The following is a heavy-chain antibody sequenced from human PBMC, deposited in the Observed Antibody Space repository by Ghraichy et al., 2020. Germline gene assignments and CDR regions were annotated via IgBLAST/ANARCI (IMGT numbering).Heavy chain of an antibody. CDR1: GGSISSYF. D-gene: IGHD3-10*02. CDR3: ARHDSKMFPPILSSYYYGMDV. J-gene: IGHJ6*02. V-gene: IGHV4-59*08. Sequence: SETLSLTCTVSGGSISSYFWTWIRQPPGKGLEWIGYSYYTGVTNYHPSPKSRVTISVDSSKSQFSLKLSSVTAADTADYYCARHDSKMFPPILSSYYYGMDVWGQGTTVIVPS. CDR2: SYYTGVT.